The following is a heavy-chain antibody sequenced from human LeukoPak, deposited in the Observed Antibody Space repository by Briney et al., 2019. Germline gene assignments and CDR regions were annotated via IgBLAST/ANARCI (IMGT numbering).Heavy chain of an antibody. CDR2: ISAYNGNT. J-gene: IGHJ6*02. Sequence: GASVKVSCKASGYTFTSYDINWVRQAPGQGLEWMGWISAYNGNTNYAQKLQGRVTMTTDTSTSTAYMELRNLRSDDTAVYYCARGGGVTVLYYGMDVWGQGTTVTVSS. D-gene: IGHD4-17*01. CDR1: GYTFTSYD. CDR3: ARGGGVTVLYYGMDV. V-gene: IGHV1-18*01.